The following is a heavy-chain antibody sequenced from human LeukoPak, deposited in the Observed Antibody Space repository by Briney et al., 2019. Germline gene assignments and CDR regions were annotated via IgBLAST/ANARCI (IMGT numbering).Heavy chain of an antibody. V-gene: IGHV4-34*01. CDR1: GGSISGYY. CDR2: INHNGST. J-gene: IGHJ5*02. D-gene: IGHD3-22*01. Sequence: SETLSLTCAVYGGSISGYYWTWIRQTPGKGLEWIGEINHNGSTSYNPSLKSRVTISVDTSKNQFSLKLTSVTAADTAVYYCARHYYDISGYYYVGVWFDPWGQGTLVTVSS. CDR3: ARHYYDISGYYYVGVWFDP.